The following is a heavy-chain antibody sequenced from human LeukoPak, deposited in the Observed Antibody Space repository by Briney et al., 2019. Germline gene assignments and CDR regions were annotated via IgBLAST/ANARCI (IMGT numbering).Heavy chain of an antibody. Sequence: GASVKVSCKASGGTFSSYAISWVRQAPGQGLEWMGRIIPIFGTANYAQKFQGRVTITTDESTSTAYMELSSLRSEDTAVYYCAREAVHDFWSGYYNYYYYYMDVWGKGTTVTVSS. J-gene: IGHJ6*03. CDR3: AREAVHDFWSGYYNYYYYYMDV. D-gene: IGHD3-3*01. V-gene: IGHV1-69*05. CDR2: IIPIFGTA. CDR1: GGTFSSYA.